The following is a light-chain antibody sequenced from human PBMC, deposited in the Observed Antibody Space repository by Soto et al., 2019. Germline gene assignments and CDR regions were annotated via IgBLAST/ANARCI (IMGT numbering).Light chain of an antibody. Sequence: QSALTQPASVSGSPGQSITISCTGTSSDVGIYNLVSWYQQHPGKAPKLMIYEGTRRPSGVSHRFSGSKSGNTASLTISGLQAEDEADYYCCSYTSSSTLVFGGGTKLTVL. CDR2: EGT. V-gene: IGLV2-14*02. CDR1: SSDVGIYNL. CDR3: CSYTSSSTLV. J-gene: IGLJ2*01.